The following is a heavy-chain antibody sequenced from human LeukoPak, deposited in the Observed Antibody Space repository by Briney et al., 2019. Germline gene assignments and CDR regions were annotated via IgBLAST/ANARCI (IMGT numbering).Heavy chain of an antibody. CDR2: ISFDGSIT. CDR1: GFTFYTIG. J-gene: IGHJ3*01. V-gene: IGHV3-30*18. D-gene: IGHD3-10*02. Sequence: GGSLRLSCAASGFTFYTIGMHWVRQAPGKGLEWVAVISFDGSITYYADSVKGRFTISRDNSKNTLFLQMNSLRPEDTAVYYCAKDRNVGLDAIDVWGQGTLVTVSS. CDR3: AKDRNVGLDAIDV.